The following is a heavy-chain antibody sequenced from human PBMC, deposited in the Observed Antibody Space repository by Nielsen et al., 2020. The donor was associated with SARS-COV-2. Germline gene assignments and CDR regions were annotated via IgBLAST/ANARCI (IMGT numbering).Heavy chain of an antibody. Sequence: ASVKVSCKASGYTFTSYGISWVRQAPGQGLEWMGWISAYNGNTNYAQKLQGRVTMTTDTSTSTAYMELRSLRSDDTAVYYCARGPIAARPAFYYGMDVWGQGTTVTVSS. D-gene: IGHD6-6*01. CDR2: ISAYNGNT. CDR3: ARGPIAARPAFYYGMDV. V-gene: IGHV1-18*01. CDR1: GYTFTSYG. J-gene: IGHJ6*02.